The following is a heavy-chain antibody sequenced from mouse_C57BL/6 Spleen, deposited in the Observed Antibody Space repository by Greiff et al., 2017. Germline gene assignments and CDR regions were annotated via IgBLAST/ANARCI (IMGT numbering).Heavy chain of an antibody. CDR1: GYTFTSYN. V-gene: IGHV1-12*01. CDR2: IYPGNGDT. J-gene: IGHJ1*03. Sequence: QVQLKQSGAELVRPGASVKMSCKASGYTFTSYNMHWVKQTHRQGLEWIGAIYPGNGDTSYNKKFKGKATLTVDKSSSTAYMQLSSLTSEDAAVYCCGGEREVYWYFDVWGTGTTVTVSS. CDR3: GGEREVYWYFDV.